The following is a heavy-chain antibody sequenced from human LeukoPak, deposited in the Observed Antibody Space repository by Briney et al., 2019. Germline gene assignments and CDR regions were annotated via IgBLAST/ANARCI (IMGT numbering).Heavy chain of an antibody. CDR1: GGSISSSSYY. D-gene: IGHD2-15*01. J-gene: IGHJ6*02. CDR2: IYYSGST. Sequence: SETLSLTCTVSGGSISSSSYYWGWIRQPPGKGLEWMGSIYYSGSTYYNPSLKSRVTISVDTSKNQFSLKLSSVTAADTAVYYCARGYSTMDVWGQGTTVTVSS. V-gene: IGHV4-39*07. CDR3: ARGYSTMDV.